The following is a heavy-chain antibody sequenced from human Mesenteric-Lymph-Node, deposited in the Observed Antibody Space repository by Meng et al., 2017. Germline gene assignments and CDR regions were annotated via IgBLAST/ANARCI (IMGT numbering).Heavy chain of an antibody. CDR2: IHYSGTT. CDR3: ARDSPGGYGYFDS. Sequence: VQSQGPGPRLVKPSQTLSPTRTVSDGFTTSDDYYWSWIRQPPGKGLEWIGYIHYSGTTYYNPSLKSRIAISLDTSKNQFSLNLNSVTAADAAVYYCARDSPGGYGYFDSWGQGTLVTVSS. V-gene: IGHV4-30-4*01. CDR1: DGFTTSDDYY. J-gene: IGHJ4*02. D-gene: IGHD5-12*01.